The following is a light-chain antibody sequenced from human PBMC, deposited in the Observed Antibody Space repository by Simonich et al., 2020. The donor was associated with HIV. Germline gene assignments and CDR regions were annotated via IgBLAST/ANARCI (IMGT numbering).Light chain of an antibody. CDR3: SSYAGSNIWV. CDR1: SSDVGSYNL. V-gene: IGLV2-14*02. CDR2: EGS. Sequence: QSALTQPASVSGSPGQSITISCTGTSSDVGSYNLVSWYQQHPGKAPKLLIYEGSKRPSGVSNRFSGSKSGNPASLTVSGLQAEDEADYYCSSYAGSNIWVFGGGTKLTVL. J-gene: IGLJ3*02.